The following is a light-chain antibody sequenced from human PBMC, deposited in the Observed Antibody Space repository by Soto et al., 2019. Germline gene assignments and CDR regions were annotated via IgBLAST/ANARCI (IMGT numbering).Light chain of an antibody. Sequence: EIGWTQSPGTLSLSPGERATLSCRASQSLSSCYLAWYQQKLGQAPRLLIYDVSSRATGIPDRFSGSGSGTDFTLTISRLEHEDFAVYCCQQYSSSPYTFGQGNKREIK. CDR2: DVS. CDR1: QSLSSCY. CDR3: QQYSSSPYT. V-gene: IGKV3-20*01. J-gene: IGKJ2*01.